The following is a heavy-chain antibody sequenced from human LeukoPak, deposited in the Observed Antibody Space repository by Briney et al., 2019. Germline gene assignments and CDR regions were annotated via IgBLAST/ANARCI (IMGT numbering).Heavy chain of an antibody. CDR1: GYTFTSYD. V-gene: IGHV1-8*03. D-gene: IGHD3-9*01. CDR2: MNPNSGNT. J-gene: IGHJ4*02. CDR3: ARKGNFDWLLPGDY. Sequence: ASVKVSCKASGYTFTSYDINWVRQATGQGLEWMGWMNPNSGNTGYAQKFQGRVTITRNTSISTAYMELRSLRSDDTAVYYCARKGNFDWLLPGDYWGQGTLVTVSS.